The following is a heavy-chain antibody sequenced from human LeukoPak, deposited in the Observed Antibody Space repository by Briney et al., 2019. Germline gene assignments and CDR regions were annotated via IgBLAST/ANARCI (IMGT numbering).Heavy chain of an antibody. V-gene: IGHV4-30-4*08. J-gene: IGHJ5*02. D-gene: IGHD3-10*01. CDR2: IYYSGST. Sequence: SQTLSLTCTVSGGSISSGDYYWSWIRQPPGKGLEWIGYIYYSGSTYYNPSLKSRVTISVDTSKNQFSLKLSSVTAADTAVYYCARETAIMGYGSGSYYNEGNWFDPWGQGTLVTVSS. CDR1: GGSISSGDYY. CDR3: ARETAIMGYGSGSYYNEGNWFDP.